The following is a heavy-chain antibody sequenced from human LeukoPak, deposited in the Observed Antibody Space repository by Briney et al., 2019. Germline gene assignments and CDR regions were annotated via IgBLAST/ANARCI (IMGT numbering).Heavy chain of an antibody. CDR2: IGGSGSFI. CDR3: ARLLATWDYYYMDV. J-gene: IGHJ6*03. D-gene: IGHD3-3*02. Sequence: GGSLRLSCAGSGFTFSTYSIKWVRQAPGKGLEWVSHIGGSGSFIYYADSVKGRFTISRDNAKNSVYLQMNSLRDEDTAVYFCARLLATWDYYYMDVWGKGTTVTVSS. V-gene: IGHV3-48*02. CDR1: GFTFSTYS.